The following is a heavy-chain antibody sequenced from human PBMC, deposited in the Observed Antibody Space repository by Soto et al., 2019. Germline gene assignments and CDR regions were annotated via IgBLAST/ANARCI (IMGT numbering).Heavy chain of an antibody. CDR1: GVTFSSYA. CDR3: ASWYYYDRSQLTYGMDV. Sequence: QVQLVQSGAEVKKPGSSVKVSCKASGVTFSSYAISWVRQAPGQGLEWMGGIIPIFGTANYAQKFQGRVTITAEESTSTAYMELSSLRSEDTAVYYCASWYYYDRSQLTYGMDVWGQGTTVTVSS. V-gene: IGHV1-69*12. J-gene: IGHJ6*02. CDR2: IIPIFGTA. D-gene: IGHD3-22*01.